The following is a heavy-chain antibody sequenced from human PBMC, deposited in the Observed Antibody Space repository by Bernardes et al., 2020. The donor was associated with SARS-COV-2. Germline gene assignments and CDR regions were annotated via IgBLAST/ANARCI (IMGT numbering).Heavy chain of an antibody. J-gene: IGHJ4*02. Sequence: ASVKVSCKASGYTFTSYDINWVRQATGQGLEWMGWMNPKSGKTGFAQKFPGRVTMTWSTSISTAYMELSRLSSEDTAVYYCARGVSEYTNYYFGSWGQGTLVTVSS. D-gene: IGHD4-4*01. CDR2: MNPKSGKT. V-gene: IGHV1-8*01. CDR1: GYTFTSYD. CDR3: ARGVSEYTNYYFGS.